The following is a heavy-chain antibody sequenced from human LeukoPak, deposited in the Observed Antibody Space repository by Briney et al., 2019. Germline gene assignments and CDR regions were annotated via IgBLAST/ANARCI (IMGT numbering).Heavy chain of an antibody. D-gene: IGHD1-26*01. J-gene: IGHJ4*02. Sequence: ASVKVSCKVSGYTLTELSMHWVRQAPGKGLEWMGGFDPEDGETIYAQKFQGRVTMTEDTSTDTAYMELSSLRCEDTAVYYCATLSRYSGSRRRTYYFDYWGQGTLVTVSS. CDR3: ATLSRYSGSRRRTYYFDY. V-gene: IGHV1-24*01. CDR2: FDPEDGET. CDR1: GYTLTELS.